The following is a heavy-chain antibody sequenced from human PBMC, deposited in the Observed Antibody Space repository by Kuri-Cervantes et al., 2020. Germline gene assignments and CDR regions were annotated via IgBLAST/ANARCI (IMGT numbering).Heavy chain of an antibody. J-gene: IGHJ4*02. CDR2: IKSKTDGGTT. Sequence: LSLTCAASGFTFSNAWVSWVRQAPGKGLEWVGRIKSKTDGGTTDYAAPVKGRFTISRDDSKNTLYLQMNSLKTEDTAVYYRTTDRYYYVAIYYFDYWGQGTLVTVSS. CDR3: TTDRYYYVAIYYFDY. V-gene: IGHV3-15*01. D-gene: IGHD3-10*02. CDR1: GFTFSNAW.